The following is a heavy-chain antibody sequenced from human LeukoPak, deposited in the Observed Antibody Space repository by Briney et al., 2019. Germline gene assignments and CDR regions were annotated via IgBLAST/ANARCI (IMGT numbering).Heavy chain of an antibody. CDR3: ARVASSGWSNWFDP. V-gene: IGHV6-1*01. CDR1: GDSFSSNSAA. Sequence: SQTLSLTCAISGDSFSSNSAAWNWIRQSPSRGLEWLGRTYYRSEWYNDYAVSVKSRITINSDTSKNQFSLQLNSVTPEDTAVYYCARVASSGWSNWFDPWGQGTLVTVSS. CDR2: TYYRSEWYN. D-gene: IGHD6-19*01. J-gene: IGHJ5*02.